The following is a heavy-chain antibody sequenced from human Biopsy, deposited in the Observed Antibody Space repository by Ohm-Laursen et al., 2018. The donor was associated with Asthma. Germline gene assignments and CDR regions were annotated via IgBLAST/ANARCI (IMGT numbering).Heavy chain of an antibody. D-gene: IGHD5-24*01. J-gene: IGHJ4*02. CDR1: GFTFSSYV. V-gene: IGHV3-23*01. Sequence: SLRLSCSASGFTFSSYVMSWVRQAPGKGLEWVSAISGSGGGTYCADSVKGRFTISRDNSKNTLYLQMNSLRGDDTAVYYCARDMNRDGWYFDYWGQGTLVTVSS. CDR3: ARDMNRDGWYFDY. CDR2: ISGSGGGT.